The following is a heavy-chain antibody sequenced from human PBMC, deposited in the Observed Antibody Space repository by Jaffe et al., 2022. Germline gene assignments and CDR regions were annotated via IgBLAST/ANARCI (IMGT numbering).Heavy chain of an antibody. V-gene: IGHV3-15*01. CDR3: TADPRNYYFDY. D-gene: IGHD1-7*01. J-gene: IGHJ4*02. CDR1: GFTFSNAW. Sequence: EVQLVESGGGLVKPGGSLRLSCAASGFTFSNAWMNWVRQAPGKGLEWVGHVRSKIDGGTTDYAAPVKGRFTISRDDSKNTLCLQMNSLKTEDTAVYYCTADPRNYYFDYWGQGILVTVSS. CDR2: VRSKIDGGTT.